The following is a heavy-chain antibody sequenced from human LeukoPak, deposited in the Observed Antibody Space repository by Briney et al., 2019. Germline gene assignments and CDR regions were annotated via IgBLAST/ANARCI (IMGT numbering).Heavy chain of an antibody. V-gene: IGHV3-30*04. CDR2: ISYDGSNK. J-gene: IGHJ4*02. Sequence: GESLRLSCAASGFTFSTYPMHWVRQAPGKGLEWVAVISYDGSNKYYADSVKGRFTISRDNSKNTLYLQMNSLRAEDTAIYYRASRHYGFGYYWGQGTLVTVSS. D-gene: IGHD3-10*01. CDR3: ASRHYGFGYY. CDR1: GFTFSTYP.